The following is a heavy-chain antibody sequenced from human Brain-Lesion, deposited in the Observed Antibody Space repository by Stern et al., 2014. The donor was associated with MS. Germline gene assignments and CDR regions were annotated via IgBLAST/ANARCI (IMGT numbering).Heavy chain of an antibody. V-gene: IGHV1-2*04. D-gene: IGHD2-2*01. Sequence: QVQLVQSGAEVKKPGASVRVSCEASGNSFTHFYIHWVRQAPGQGLEWMGWINPNRGGTKFAQKFQGWVTITRDTSMTTAYMEVTSLTSDDTAVYYCARGGRYYADYWGQGTLVTVSS. CDR3: ARGGRYYADY. CDR1: GNSFTHFY. CDR2: INPNRGGT. J-gene: IGHJ4*02.